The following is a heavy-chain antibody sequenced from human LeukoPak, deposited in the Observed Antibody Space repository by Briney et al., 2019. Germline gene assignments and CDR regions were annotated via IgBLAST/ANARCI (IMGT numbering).Heavy chain of an antibody. V-gene: IGHV4-34*01. D-gene: IGHD6-6*01. Sequence: SETLSLTCAGYGGSFSGYYWSWIRQPPGKGLEWIGEINHSGSTNYNPSLKSRVTISVDTSKNQFSLKLSSVTAADTAVYYCARRTEYSSSYFDYWGQGTLVTVSS. CDR2: INHSGST. CDR3: ARRTEYSSSYFDY. CDR1: GGSFSGYY. J-gene: IGHJ4*02.